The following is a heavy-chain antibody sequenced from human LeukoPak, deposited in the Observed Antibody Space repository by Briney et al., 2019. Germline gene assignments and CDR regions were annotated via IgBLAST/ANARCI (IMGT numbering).Heavy chain of an antibody. Sequence: SETLSLTCTVSGDSIIGYYWSWIRQPPGKGLEWIGYIHYSGSTNYNPSLQSRVTISVDTSRSHFSLKLSSATAADTAVYYCARSRTGTTLNFDYWGQGTLVTVSS. V-gene: IGHV4-59*01. CDR2: IHYSGST. D-gene: IGHD1-7*01. CDR1: GDSIIGYY. CDR3: ARSRTGTTLNFDY. J-gene: IGHJ4*02.